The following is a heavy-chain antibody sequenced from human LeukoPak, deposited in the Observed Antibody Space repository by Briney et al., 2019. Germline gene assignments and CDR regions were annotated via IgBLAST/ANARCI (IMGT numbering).Heavy chain of an antibody. CDR2: IYYSVST. CDR3: ARGGYYGSGNDFRFDP. CDR1: GGSISSYY. Sequence: SETLSLTCTVSGGSISSYYWSWIRQPPGKGLEWIGYIYYSVSTSYKPSLKSRVTISVDTSKNQFSLKLSSVTAADTAVYYCARGGYYGSGNDFRFDPWGQGTLVTVSS. V-gene: IGHV4-59*01. J-gene: IGHJ5*02. D-gene: IGHD3-10*01.